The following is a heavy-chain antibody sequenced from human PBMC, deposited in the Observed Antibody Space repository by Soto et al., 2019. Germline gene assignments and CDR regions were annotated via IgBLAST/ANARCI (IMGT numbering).Heavy chain of an antibody. Sequence: QVQLVESGGGVVQPGASLRLSCEASGFDFSSYAMHWVRQAPGKGLEWVGVISYDGNYIYYAYSVKGRFTISRDNSKNTLDVQVNSLRPEDTAVYYCAKGILSATIGPYAMDVWGQGTTVTVSS. J-gene: IGHJ6*02. CDR2: ISYDGNYI. CDR1: GFDFSSYA. D-gene: IGHD3-16*01. CDR3: AKGILSATIGPYAMDV. V-gene: IGHV3-30*18.